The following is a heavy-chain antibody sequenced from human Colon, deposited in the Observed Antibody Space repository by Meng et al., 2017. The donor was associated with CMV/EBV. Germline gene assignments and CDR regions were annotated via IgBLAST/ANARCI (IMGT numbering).Heavy chain of an antibody. J-gene: IGHJ4*02. V-gene: IGHV3-48*04. CDR2: ITSHSGII. Sequence: GESLKISCAASGFSFNSYGMTWVRQAPGKGLEWLAYITSHSGIIYHADSVKGRFTISRDNTKNSLYLQMNSLRAEDTAVYYCARDPWGYYWGQGTLVTVSS. CDR3: ARDPWGYY. D-gene: IGHD3-16*01. CDR1: GFSFNSYG.